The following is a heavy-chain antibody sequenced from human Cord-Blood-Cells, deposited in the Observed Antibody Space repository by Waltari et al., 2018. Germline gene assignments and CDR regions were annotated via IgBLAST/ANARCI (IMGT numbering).Heavy chain of an antibody. J-gene: IGHJ4*02. CDR1: GWSFSGYY. V-gene: IGHV4-34*01. Sequence: QVQLQQWGAGLLKHSETLSLTCAVYGWSFSGYYWSWIRQPPVKGLEWIGEINHSGSTKYNPSLKSGVTISVDTSKNQFSLKLSSVTAADSAVYYSLGRGSSSDYWGQGTLVTVAS. CDR3: LGRGSSSDY. CDR2: INHSGST. D-gene: IGHD6-6*01.